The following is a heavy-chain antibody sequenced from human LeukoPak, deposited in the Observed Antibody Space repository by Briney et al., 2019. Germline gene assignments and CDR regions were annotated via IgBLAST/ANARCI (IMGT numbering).Heavy chain of an antibody. D-gene: IGHD4-23*01. Sequence: GGSLRLSCVASGFSFSGYNMNWVRQAPGKGLEWVSSISRDSTTYTYYADSVKGRFTISRDNTKNSLYLQMNSLRAEDTAIYYCVRPHTNGYGGNFDYWGQGTLVTVSS. CDR1: GFSFSGYN. J-gene: IGHJ4*02. CDR2: ISRDSTTYT. V-gene: IGHV3-21*01. CDR3: VRPHTNGYGGNFDY.